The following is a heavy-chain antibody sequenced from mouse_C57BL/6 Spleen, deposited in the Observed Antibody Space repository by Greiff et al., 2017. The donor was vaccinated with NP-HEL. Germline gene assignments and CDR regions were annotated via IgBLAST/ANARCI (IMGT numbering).Heavy chain of an antibody. D-gene: IGHD2-2*01. J-gene: IGHJ2*01. CDR2: IYIGNGYT. V-gene: IGHV1-58*01. CDR3: ARGDGYDDYFDY. CDR1: GYTFTSYG. Sequence: EVKVVESGAELVRPGSSVKMSCTTSGYTFTSYGINWVKQRPGQGLEWVGYIYIGNGYTEYNEKFKGKATLTSDTSSSTAYMQRSSLTSEDSAIYVGARGDGYDDYFDYWGQGTTLTVSS.